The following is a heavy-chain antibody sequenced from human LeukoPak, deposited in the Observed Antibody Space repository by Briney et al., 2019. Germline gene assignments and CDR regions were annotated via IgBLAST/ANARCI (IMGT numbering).Heavy chain of an antibody. V-gene: IGHV3-53*01. J-gene: IGHJ4*02. CDR1: GLTVSTTY. Sequence: GGSLRLSCAAPGLTVSTTYINWVRQAPGKGLEWVSIIEGGGTTYYADSVKGRFSISRDYSKNTVYLQLNSLRAEDTAIYYCVRNIALGSHYWGQGTLVTVSS. CDR3: VRNIALGSHY. CDR2: IEGGGTT. D-gene: IGHD2/OR15-2a*01.